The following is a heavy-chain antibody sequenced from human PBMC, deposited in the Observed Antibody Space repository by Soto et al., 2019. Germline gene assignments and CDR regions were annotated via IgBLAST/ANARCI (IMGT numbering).Heavy chain of an antibody. CDR3: ASDLIRWVGDSIIGS. J-gene: IGHJ4*02. Sequence: QVQLVQSGPEVKKPGASVKVSCKTSGYSFSSYAINWVRQVPGQGLEWLGWISGNNDNTNYAQRFQGRVSMATETATSTAYLERRSLRSDDTAVYSCASDLIRWVGDSIIGSWGQGTLVTVSS. CDR1: GYSFSSYA. D-gene: IGHD3-10*01. V-gene: IGHV1-18*01. CDR2: ISGNNDNT.